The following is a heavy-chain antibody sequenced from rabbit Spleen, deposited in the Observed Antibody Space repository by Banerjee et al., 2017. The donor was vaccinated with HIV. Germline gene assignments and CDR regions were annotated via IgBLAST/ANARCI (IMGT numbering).Heavy chain of an antibody. CDR3: ARGEHFSVGFSAFAIYLDL. J-gene: IGHJ6*01. D-gene: IGHD6-1*01. CDR2: IDTGSGDT. V-gene: IGHV1S40*01. CDR1: GFDFTYTFY. Sequence: QSLEESGGDLVKPGASLTLTCKASGFDFTYTFYMCWVRQAPGKGLEWIGCIDTGSGDTAYATWAKGRFTISKTSSTTVTLQMTSLTAADTATYFCARGEHFSVGFSAFAIYLDLWGPGTSSPS.